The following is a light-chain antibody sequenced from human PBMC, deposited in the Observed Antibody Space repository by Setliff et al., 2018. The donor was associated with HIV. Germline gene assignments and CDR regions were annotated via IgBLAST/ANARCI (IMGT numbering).Light chain of an antibody. J-gene: IGLJ3*02. CDR2: DVT. Sequence: QSVLTQPASVSGSPGQSITISCTGTSSDIGGYDYVSWYQQHPGKAPKLMIYDVTNRPSGVSGSFSGSKSGNTSSLTISGLQTEDEADYYCTSYTRCGNLEVFGGGTQLTV. V-gene: IGLV2-14*03. CDR1: SSDIGGYDY. CDR3: TSYTRCGNLEV.